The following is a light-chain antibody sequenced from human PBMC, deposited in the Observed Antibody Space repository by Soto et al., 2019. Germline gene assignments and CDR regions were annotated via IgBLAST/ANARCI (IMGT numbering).Light chain of an antibody. J-gene: IGKJ2*01. CDR1: QSVSSN. V-gene: IGKV3-15*01. Sequence: IVMTQSPATLSVSPGERATLSCRASQSVSSNLAWYQQKPGQAPRLLIYGASTRATGIPARFSGSGSGTEFTLTISSLQSEDFAVYYCQQFSNWPPMYTFGQGTKLEIK. CDR3: QQFSNWPPMYT. CDR2: GAS.